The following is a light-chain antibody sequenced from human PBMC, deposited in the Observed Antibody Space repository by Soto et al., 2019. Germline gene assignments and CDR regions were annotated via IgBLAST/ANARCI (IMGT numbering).Light chain of an antibody. Sequence: ELVMTQSPATLSVSPGERATLSCRASQSVSSNLAWYQQKPGQAPRLLIYGASSRATGIPDRFSGSGSGTDFTLTISRLEPEDFAVYYCQQYGSSPETFGQGTKVDI. J-gene: IGKJ1*01. CDR2: GAS. CDR3: QQYGSSPET. V-gene: IGKV3-20*01. CDR1: QSVSSN.